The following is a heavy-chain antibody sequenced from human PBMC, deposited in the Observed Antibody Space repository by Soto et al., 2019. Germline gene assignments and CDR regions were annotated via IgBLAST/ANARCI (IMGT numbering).Heavy chain of an antibody. J-gene: IGHJ6*02. CDR2: INHSGST. V-gene: IGHV4-34*01. Sequence: PSETLSLTCAVYGGSFSGYYWSWIRQPPGKGLEWIGEINHSGSTNYNPSLKSRVTISVDTSKNQFSLKLSSVTAADTAVYYCVRGLRYSGMDVWGQGTTVTVSS. CDR1: GGSFSGYY. CDR3: VRGLRYSGMDV.